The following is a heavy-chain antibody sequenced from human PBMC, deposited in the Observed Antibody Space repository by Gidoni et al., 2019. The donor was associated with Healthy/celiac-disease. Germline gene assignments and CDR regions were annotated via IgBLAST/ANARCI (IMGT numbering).Heavy chain of an antibody. Sequence: QVTLKEYGPVLVKPTETLTLTCHVSGFSLSNARMGVSLFRQPPGKSLEWLAHIFSNDEKSYSTSLKSRLTISKDTSKSQVVLTMTNMDPVDTATYYCARLRRYYYYYMDVWGKGTTVTVSS. CDR2: IFSNDEK. J-gene: IGHJ6*03. CDR3: ARLRRYYYYYMDV. V-gene: IGHV2-26*01. CDR1: GFSLSNARMG.